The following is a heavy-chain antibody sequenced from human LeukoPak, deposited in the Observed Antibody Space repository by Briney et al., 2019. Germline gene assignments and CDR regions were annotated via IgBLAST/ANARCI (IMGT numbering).Heavy chain of an antibody. CDR1: GVTFTGYA. CDR3: ARSTRGDYSGQHDDLDV. Sequence: PGGSLRLSCAATGVTFTGYAVHWVRQAPGEGLQWVAVIWPDATKTYYAESVKGRFTISRDQSKDTVYLQMSSLRADDTAAYYCARSTRGDYSGQHDDLDVRGQGTMVSVSP. CDR2: IWPDATKT. V-gene: IGHV3-33*01. J-gene: IGHJ3*01. D-gene: IGHD5-12*01.